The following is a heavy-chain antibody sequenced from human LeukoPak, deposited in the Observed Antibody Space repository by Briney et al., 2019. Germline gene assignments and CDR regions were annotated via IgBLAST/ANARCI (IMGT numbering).Heavy chain of an antibody. CDR2: IYYSGST. CDR1: GFTFSSYA. Sequence: LRLSCAASGFTFSSYAMSWVRQPPGKGLEWIGYIYYSGSTYYNPSLKSRVTISVDTSKNQFSLKLSSVTAADTAVYYCARGEARFDPWGQGTLVTVSS. V-gene: IGHV4-30-4*08. CDR3: ARGEARFDP. J-gene: IGHJ5*02.